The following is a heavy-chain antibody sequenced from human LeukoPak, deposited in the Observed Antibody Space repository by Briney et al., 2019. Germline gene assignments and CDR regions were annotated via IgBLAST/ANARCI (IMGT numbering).Heavy chain of an antibody. CDR3: ARSMNVVTKAFDI. Sequence: PSETLSLTCTVSGDSISSSSSYWGWIRQPPGKGLEWIGEIYHSGSTNYNPSLKSRVTISVDKSKNQFSLNLSSVTAADTAVYYCARSMNVVTKAFDIWGQGTMVTVSS. CDR2: IYHSGST. V-gene: IGHV4-39*07. D-gene: IGHD2-21*02. CDR1: GDSISSSSSY. J-gene: IGHJ3*02.